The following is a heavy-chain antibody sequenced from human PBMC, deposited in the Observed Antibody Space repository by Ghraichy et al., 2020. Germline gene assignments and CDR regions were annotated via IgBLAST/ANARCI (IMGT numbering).Heavy chain of an antibody. CDR3: TREMIRGSPVDY. J-gene: IGHJ4*02. V-gene: IGHV3-21*01. CDR2: ITSNSNFL. D-gene: IGHD3-10*01. Sequence: LNISCAGSGFTFRSYSINWIRQAPGKGLEWVSSITSNSNFLYYADSVKGRFTISRDDAENSVYLHMSSLRAEDTAVYYCTREMIRGSPVDYWGQGTLVTVSS. CDR1: GFTFRSYS.